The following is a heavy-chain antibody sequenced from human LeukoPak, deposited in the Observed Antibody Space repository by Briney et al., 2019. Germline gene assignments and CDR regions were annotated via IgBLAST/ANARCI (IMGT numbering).Heavy chain of an antibody. J-gene: IGHJ6*02. D-gene: IGHD3-10*01. Sequence: GGSLRLSCAASRFTFSSYSMNWVRQAPGKGLEWVSSISSSSSYIYYADSVKGRFTISRDNAKNSLYLQMNSLRAEDTAVYYCARSGPGSYPIYYYGMDVWGQGTTVTVSS. V-gene: IGHV3-21*01. CDR3: ARSGPGSYPIYYYGMDV. CDR2: ISSSSSYI. CDR1: RFTFSSYS.